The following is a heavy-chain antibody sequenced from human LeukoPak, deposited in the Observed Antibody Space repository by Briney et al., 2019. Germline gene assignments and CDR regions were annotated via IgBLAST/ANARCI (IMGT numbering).Heavy chain of an antibody. CDR1: GGSISSYY. D-gene: IGHD6-19*01. V-gene: IGHV4-59*01. CDR3: ARSGWYGADGMDV. CDR2: IYYSGST. J-gene: IGHJ6*02. Sequence: SETLSLTCTVSGGSISSYYWSWIRQPPGKGLEGIGYIYYSGSTNYNPSLKSRVTISVDTSKNQFSLQLSSVTAADTAVYYCARSGWYGADGMDVWGQGTTVTVSS.